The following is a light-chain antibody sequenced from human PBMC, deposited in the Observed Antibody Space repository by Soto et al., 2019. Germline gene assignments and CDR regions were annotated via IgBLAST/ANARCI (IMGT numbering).Light chain of an antibody. J-gene: IGLJ2*01. CDR1: SSNIGSNT. Sequence: QSVLTQPPSASGTPGQRVTISCSGSSSNIGSNTVNWYQQLPGTAPKLLIYSNNQRPSGVPDRFSGSKSGTSASLAISGLRSEDEADYYCAAWDDSLSVVFGGGTKVTVL. CDR2: SNN. V-gene: IGLV1-44*01. CDR3: AAWDDSLSVV.